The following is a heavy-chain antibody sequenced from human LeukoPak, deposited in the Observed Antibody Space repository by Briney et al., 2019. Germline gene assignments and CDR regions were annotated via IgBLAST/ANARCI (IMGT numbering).Heavy chain of an antibody. CDR3: ARENGYKYDY. J-gene: IGHJ4*02. CDR1: GGSISTYY. CDR2: IDYSGST. V-gene: IGHV4-59*01. D-gene: IGHD5-24*01. Sequence: SETLSLTCTVSGGSISTYYWSWVRQSPGKGLEWIGHIDYSGSTNYNPSLESRVAMSVDTSKKQFSLKLSSVTAADTAVYYCARENGYKYDYWGQGTPVTVSS.